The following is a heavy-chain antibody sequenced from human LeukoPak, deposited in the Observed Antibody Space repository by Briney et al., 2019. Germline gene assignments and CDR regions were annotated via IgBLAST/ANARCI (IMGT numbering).Heavy chain of an antibody. D-gene: IGHD3-22*01. V-gene: IGHV3-30*03. Sequence: GGSLRLSCGASGFTFSDYAMHWVRQAPGKRLEWVAIISRDGSNRYYADSVKGRFTISRDNSKSTLYLQMNSLRAEDTAVYYCARDYHSSGYWGQGTLVTVSS. J-gene: IGHJ4*02. CDR3: ARDYHSSGY. CDR1: GFTFSDYA. CDR2: ISRDGSNR.